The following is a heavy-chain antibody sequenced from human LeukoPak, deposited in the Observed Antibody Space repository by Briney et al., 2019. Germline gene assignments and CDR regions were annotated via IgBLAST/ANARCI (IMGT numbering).Heavy chain of an antibody. Sequence: SQTLSLTCTVSGGSISSGSYYWRWIRQPAGKGLEWIGRIYTSGSTNYNPSLKSRVTISVDTSKNQFSLKLSSVTAADTAVYYCARDLGRPPGYWGQGTLVTVSS. CDR1: GGSISSGSYY. CDR3: ARDLGRPPGY. V-gene: IGHV4-61*02. CDR2: IYTSGST. J-gene: IGHJ4*02.